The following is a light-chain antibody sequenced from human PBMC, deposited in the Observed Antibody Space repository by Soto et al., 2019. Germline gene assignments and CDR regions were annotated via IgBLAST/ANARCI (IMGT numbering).Light chain of an antibody. Sequence: QSALTQPRSVSGSPGQSVTISCTGTSSDVGVYMYVSWYRQYPGEAPKLRIYDVSKRPSGVPDRFSGSKSGNTSSLTISGLQAYDEADYYCCSYAGSYTEVFGGGTKLTVL. CDR2: DVS. CDR3: CSYAGSYTEV. V-gene: IGLV2-11*01. CDR1: SSDVGVYMY. J-gene: IGLJ2*01.